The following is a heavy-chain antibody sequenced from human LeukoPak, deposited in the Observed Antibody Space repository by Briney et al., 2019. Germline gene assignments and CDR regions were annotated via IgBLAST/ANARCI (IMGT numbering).Heavy chain of an antibody. J-gene: IGHJ3*02. Sequence: GGSLRLSCAASGFTFSSYVISWVRQAPGKGLEWVSAISTSGGSTYYADSVKGRFTIPRDNSKNTLYLQMNSLRAEDTAVYYCAKASRGASTFDIWGQGTMVTVSS. V-gene: IGHV3-23*01. CDR2: ISTSGGST. CDR1: GFTFSSYV. D-gene: IGHD6-6*01. CDR3: AKASRGASTFDI.